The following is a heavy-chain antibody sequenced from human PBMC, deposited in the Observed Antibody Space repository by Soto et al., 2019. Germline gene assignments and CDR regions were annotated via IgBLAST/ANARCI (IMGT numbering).Heavy chain of an antibody. D-gene: IGHD2-2*01. J-gene: IGHJ6*02. CDR2: ISAYNGNT. Sequence: GASVKVSCKASGYTFTSYGISWVRQAPGQGLEWMGWISAYNGNTNYAQKLQGRVTMTTDTSTSTAYMELRSLRSDDTAVYYCALATMRNYYYGMDVWGQGTTVTVSS. CDR1: GYTFTSYG. V-gene: IGHV1-18*04. CDR3: ALATMRNYYYGMDV.